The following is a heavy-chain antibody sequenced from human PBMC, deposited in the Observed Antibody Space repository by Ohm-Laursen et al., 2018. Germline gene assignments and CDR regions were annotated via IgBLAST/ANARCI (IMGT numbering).Heavy chain of an antibody. CDR1: GFTFTNYA. J-gene: IGHJ3*02. CDR3: AKFGYSSSWYRQSGAFDI. D-gene: IGHD6-13*01. Sequence: SLRLSCAASGFTFTNYAMSWVRQAPGKGLEWVSAISGSGGSTYYADSVKGRFTISRDNSKNTLYLQMNSLRAEDTAVYYCAKFGYSSSWYRQSGAFDIWGQGTMVTVSS. V-gene: IGHV3-23*01. CDR2: ISGSGGST.